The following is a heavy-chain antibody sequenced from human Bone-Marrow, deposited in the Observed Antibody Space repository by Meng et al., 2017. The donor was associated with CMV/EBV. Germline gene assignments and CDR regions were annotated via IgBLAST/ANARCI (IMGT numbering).Heavy chain of an antibody. D-gene: IGHD3-3*01. J-gene: IGHJ3*02. CDR1: GFTFSSYG. Sequence: GESLKISCAASGFTFSSYGMHWVRQAPGKGLEWVAVIWYDGSNKYYADSVKGRFTISRDNSKNTLYLQMNSLRVEDTAVYYCAKNGYFGVITPYDALDIWGQGTMVTVSS. CDR2: IWYDGSNK. V-gene: IGHV3-33*06. CDR3: AKNGYFGVITPYDALDI.